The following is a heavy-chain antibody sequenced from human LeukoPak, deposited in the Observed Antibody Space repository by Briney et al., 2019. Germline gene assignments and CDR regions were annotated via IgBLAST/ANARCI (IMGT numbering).Heavy chain of an antibody. D-gene: IGHD6-19*01. J-gene: IGHJ4*02. CDR3: AKDTGRGGQWLEIDY. V-gene: IGHV3-30*18. Sequence: GGSLRLSCAASGFTFSSYGMHRVRQAPGKGLEWVAVISNDGSNKYYADSVKGRFTISRDNSKNTLYLQMNSLRAEDTAVYYCAKDTGRGGQWLEIDYWGQGTLVTVSS. CDR2: ISNDGSNK. CDR1: GFTFSSYG.